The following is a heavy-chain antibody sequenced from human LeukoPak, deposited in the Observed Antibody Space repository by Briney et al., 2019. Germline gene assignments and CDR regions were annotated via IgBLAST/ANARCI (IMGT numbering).Heavy chain of an antibody. CDR1: GLLFSNTA. D-gene: IGHD6-19*01. V-gene: IGHV3-23*01. CDR2: IRGGGERT. Sequence: GGSLRLSCAASGLLFSNTAMNWARQSPGRGLEWVSAIRGGGERTFYADSVKGRFTISRDNSKNMVYLQMNSLRADDTAIYYCGKDGGQYSSGPEFDPRGQGALVTVSS. J-gene: IGHJ5*02. CDR3: GKDGGQYSSGPEFDP.